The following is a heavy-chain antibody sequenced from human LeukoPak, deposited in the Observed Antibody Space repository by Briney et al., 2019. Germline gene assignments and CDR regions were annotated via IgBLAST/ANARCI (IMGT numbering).Heavy chain of an antibody. CDR1: GGSFSGYY. V-gene: IGHV4-34*01. Sequence: SETLSLTCAVYGGSFSGYYWSWIRQPPGKGLEWIGEINHSGSTNYNPSLKSRVTISVDTSKNQFSLKLSSVTAADTAVYYCARGQSSGGSLPIWGQGTMVTVSS. CDR3: ARGQSSGGSLPI. D-gene: IGHD2-15*01. J-gene: IGHJ3*02. CDR2: INHSGST.